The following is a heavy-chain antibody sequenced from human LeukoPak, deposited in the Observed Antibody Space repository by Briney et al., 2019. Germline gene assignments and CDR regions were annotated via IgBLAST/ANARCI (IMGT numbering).Heavy chain of an antibody. D-gene: IGHD3-9*01. Sequence: PGGSLRLSCAASGFTFSSYGMNWVRQAPGKGLEWVSSISSSSSYIYYADSVKGRFTISRDNAKNSLYLQMNSLRAEDTAVYYCAIDHLDDILTGYYYYYYYGMDVWGKGTTVTVSS. CDR1: GFTFSSYG. CDR3: AIDHLDDILTGYYYYYYYGMDV. V-gene: IGHV3-21*01. J-gene: IGHJ6*04. CDR2: ISSSSSYI.